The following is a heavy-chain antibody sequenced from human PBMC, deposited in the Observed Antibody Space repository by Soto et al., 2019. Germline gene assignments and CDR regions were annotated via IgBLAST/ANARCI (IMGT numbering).Heavy chain of an antibody. CDR1: GFTFSSYW. J-gene: IGHJ3*02. CDR2: IKQDGSEK. Sequence: GGSLRLSCAASGFTFSSYWMSWVRQAPGKGLEWVANIKQDGSEKYYVDSVKGRFTISRDNAKNSLYLQMNSLRAEDTAVYYCAREGGGYYDRVDAFDIWGQGTVVTVSS. V-gene: IGHV3-7*01. D-gene: IGHD3-22*01. CDR3: AREGGGYYDRVDAFDI.